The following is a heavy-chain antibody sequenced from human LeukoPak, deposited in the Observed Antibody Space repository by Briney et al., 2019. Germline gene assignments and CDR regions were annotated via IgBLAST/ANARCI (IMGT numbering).Heavy chain of an antibody. J-gene: IGHJ4*02. CDR3: AKDRGIISDY. V-gene: IGHV3-23*01. CDR2: ISGSGDST. D-gene: IGHD3-10*01. Sequence: GGSLRLSCAASGFTFSSYWMSWVRQAPGKGLEWVSSISGSGDSTYYADSVKGRFTISRDNSKNTLYLQMNSLRAEDTAVYYCAKDRGIISDYWGQGTLVTVSS. CDR1: GFTFSSYW.